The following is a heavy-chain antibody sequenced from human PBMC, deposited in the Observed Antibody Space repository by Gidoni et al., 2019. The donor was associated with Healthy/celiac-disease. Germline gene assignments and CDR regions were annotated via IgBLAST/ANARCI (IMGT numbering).Heavy chain of an antibody. CDR2: IIPIFGTA. CDR3: ARSAHPGSYFDY. J-gene: IGHJ4*02. D-gene: IGHD1-1*01. V-gene: IGHV1-69*01. Sequence: QVQLVQSGAEVKQPRSSVKVSCKASGGTFSSYAISWVRQAPGQGLEWMGGIIPIFGTANYAQKFQGRVTITADESTSTAYMELSSLRSEDTAVYYCARSAHPGSYFDYWGQGTLVTVSS. CDR1: GGTFSSYA.